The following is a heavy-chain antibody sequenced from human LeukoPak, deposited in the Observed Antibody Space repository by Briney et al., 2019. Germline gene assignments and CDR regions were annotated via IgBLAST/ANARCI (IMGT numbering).Heavy chain of an antibody. CDR1: GFTFSSYA. CDR2: ITSSGGTT. Sequence: GGSLRLSCAASGFTFSSYAMSWVRQAPGKGLEWVSSITSSGGTTWYAGSVKGQLTISRDNSKNTLYLQMNSLRAEDTAVYYCAKDGTSGYYFFDYWGQGTLVTVSS. J-gene: IGHJ4*02. CDR3: AKDGTSGYYFFDY. D-gene: IGHD3-22*01. V-gene: IGHV3-23*01.